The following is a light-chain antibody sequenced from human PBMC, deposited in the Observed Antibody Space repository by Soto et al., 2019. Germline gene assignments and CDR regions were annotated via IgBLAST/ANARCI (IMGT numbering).Light chain of an antibody. CDR2: DVN. CDR1: NSDVGAYNY. V-gene: IGLV2-11*01. J-gene: IGLJ3*02. CDR3: CSYAGDYRFWV. Sequence: QSALTQPRSVSGSPGQSVTISCTGTNSDVGAYNYVSWYQHHPGKAPKLIVSDVNERPPGVPDRFSGSKSGNTASLTISGLQAEDEADYYCCSYAGDYRFWVFGGGTKLTVL.